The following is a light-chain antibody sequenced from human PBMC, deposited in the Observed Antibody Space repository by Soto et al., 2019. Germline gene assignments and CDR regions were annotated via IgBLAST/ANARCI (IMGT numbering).Light chain of an antibody. V-gene: IGLV2-23*01. Sequence: QSALTQPASVSGSPEQSITISCTGTSSDVGAYNLVSWYQQHPGNAPRLIIYEGSKRPSGISHRFSGSKSDNTASLTISGLRAEDEAHYHCCSYAGSRTFVFGGGTKVTVL. J-gene: IGLJ2*01. CDR1: SSDVGAYNL. CDR3: CSYAGSRTFV. CDR2: EGS.